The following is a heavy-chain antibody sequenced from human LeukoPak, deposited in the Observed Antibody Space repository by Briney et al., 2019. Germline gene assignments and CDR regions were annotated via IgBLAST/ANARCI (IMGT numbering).Heavy chain of an antibody. J-gene: IGHJ3*02. D-gene: IGHD3-22*01. CDR3: ATWSSGYYFDAFDI. V-gene: IGHV4-4*07. CDR1: GGSISHYY. Sequence: SETLSPTCPVPGGSISHYYCKWTRLSAGRRVGWIGRIYAGGITEYNPSLKSRVTMTVDTSKSQFSLEVRSVTAADTALYYCATWSSGYYFDAFDIWGQGTMVTVSS. CDR2: IYAGGIT.